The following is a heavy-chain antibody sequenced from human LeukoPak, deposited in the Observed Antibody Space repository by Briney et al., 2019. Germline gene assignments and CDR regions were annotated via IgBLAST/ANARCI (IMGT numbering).Heavy chain of an antibody. CDR1: GNYW. CDR2: IKSDGTST. CDR3: VRDHGDYYFDY. V-gene: IGHV3-74*01. J-gene: IGHJ4*02. Sequence: GSLRLSCAASGNYWMHWVRQAPGKGLVWVSRIKSDGTSTNYADSVKGRFTISRDNAKNTLYLQMNSLGVEDTAVYYCVRDHGDYYFDYWGQGTLVTVSS. D-gene: IGHD4-17*01.